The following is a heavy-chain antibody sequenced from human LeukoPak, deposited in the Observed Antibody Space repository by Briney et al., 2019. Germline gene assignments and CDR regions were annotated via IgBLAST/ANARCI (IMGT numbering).Heavy chain of an antibody. V-gene: IGHV3-7*01. D-gene: IGHD3-22*01. CDR1: GFTFSDYG. Sequence: PGGSLRLSCAASGFTFSDYGMSWVRQAPGKGLEWVANIKQDGSAKYYVDSVKGRFTISRDNAKNSLYLQVNSLRAEDTAIYYCARDHPYYYDTSGYWHDYWGQGTLVTVSS. CDR3: ARDHPYYYDTSGYWHDY. J-gene: IGHJ4*02. CDR2: IKQDGSAK.